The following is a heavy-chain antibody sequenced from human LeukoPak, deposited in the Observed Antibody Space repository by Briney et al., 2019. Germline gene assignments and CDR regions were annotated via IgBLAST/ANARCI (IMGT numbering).Heavy chain of an antibody. CDR3: ARGWANYYDSNGYHDC. CDR2: ISANSGNT. CDR1: GHTFTIYG. J-gene: IGHJ4*02. Sequence: ASVKVSCKASGHTFTIYGISWVRQAPGQGLEWMAWISANSGNTNYAQKVQGRVTMTTDTSTSTAYMELRSLRSDDTAVYYCARGWANYYDSNGYHDCWGQGTLVTVSS. D-gene: IGHD3-22*01. V-gene: IGHV1-18*01.